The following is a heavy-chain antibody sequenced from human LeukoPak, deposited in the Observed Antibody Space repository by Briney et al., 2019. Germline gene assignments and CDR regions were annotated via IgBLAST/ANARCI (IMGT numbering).Heavy chain of an antibody. V-gene: IGHV3-7*04. CDR3: ARAAGDRTGFFDL. J-gene: IGHJ2*01. Sequence: GGSLRLSCAASGFTFSSYWMSWVRQAPGKGLEWVANIKQDGSEKYYVDSVKGRFTISRDNSKNTLYLQINNLRAEDTAVYYCARAAGDRTGFFDLWGRGTLVTVSS. CDR2: IKQDGSEK. CDR1: GFTFSSYW. D-gene: IGHD1-1*01.